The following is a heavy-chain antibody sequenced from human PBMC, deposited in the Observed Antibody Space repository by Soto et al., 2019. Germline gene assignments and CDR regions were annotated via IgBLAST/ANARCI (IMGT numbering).Heavy chain of an antibody. CDR2: ISGSGGSI. D-gene: IGHD1-1*01. CDR3: VKGYWKGDV. V-gene: IGHV3-23*01. CDR1: GFTFSTYA. J-gene: IGHJ6*02. Sequence: EVQLLESGGGLVQPGGSLRLSCAASGFTFSTYAMNWVRQAPGNGLEWVSAISGSGGSIHYADSVKSRFTISRDNSKNPLYLQSNSPRVEDTAVYHCVKGYWKGDVWGQGTTVTVSS.